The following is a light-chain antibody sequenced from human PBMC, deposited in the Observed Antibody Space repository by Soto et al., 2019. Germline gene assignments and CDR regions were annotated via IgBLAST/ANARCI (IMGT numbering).Light chain of an antibody. J-gene: IGLJ2*01. CDR3: SSYTSNNTL. V-gene: IGLV2-14*01. Sequence: QSALTQPASVSGSPGQSITIPCTGTSSDIGGYNYVSWYQHHPGKAPKLLIYEVNYRPSGVSNRFSGSKSGNTASLTISGLQADEEANYYCSSYTSNNTLFGGGTKLTLL. CDR1: SSDIGGYNY. CDR2: EVN.